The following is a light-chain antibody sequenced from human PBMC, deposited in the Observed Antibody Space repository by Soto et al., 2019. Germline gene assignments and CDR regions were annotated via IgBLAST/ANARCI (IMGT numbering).Light chain of an antibody. CDR3: QQLSSYTLT. Sequence: EFVLTQSPGTLSLSPGERATLSCRASQTVRNNYLAWYQKKPGQDPRLLIYDASSRATGIPDRFSGGGSGTDFNLTISRLETEDFAVYECQQLSSYTLTFGGGTKVDIK. J-gene: IGKJ4*01. V-gene: IGKV3-20*01. CDR2: DAS. CDR1: QTVRNNY.